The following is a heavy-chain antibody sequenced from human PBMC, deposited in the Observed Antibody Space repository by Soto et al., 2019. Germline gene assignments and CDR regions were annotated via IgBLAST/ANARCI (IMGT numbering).Heavy chain of an antibody. CDR2: IFYTGST. CDR1: GDSINSYY. J-gene: IGHJ3*02. V-gene: IGHV4-59*01. D-gene: IGHD6-13*01. CDR3: ARASGYSSSRATDAI. Sequence: QLQLQESGPGLVKPSETLSLTCTVSGDSINSYYWTWIRQPPGKGLEWIGYIFYTGSTNYNPSLKSRVTNSIDTSKKYLSLKLRSVTAADTAMYYCARASGYSSSRATDAIWGQGTMVTVSS.